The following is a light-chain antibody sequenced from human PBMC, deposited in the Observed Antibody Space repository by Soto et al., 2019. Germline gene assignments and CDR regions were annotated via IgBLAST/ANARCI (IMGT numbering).Light chain of an antibody. CDR3: QQRSNGPAYT. V-gene: IGKV3-11*01. J-gene: IGKJ2*01. Sequence: EVVLTQSPATLSLSPGERATLSCRASQSVSSHLAWYQQKPGQGPRLLIYDASNRATGIPGRFSGSGSGTDFTLTISSLEPEDFAVYYCQQRSNGPAYTFGQGTRLDIK. CDR2: DAS. CDR1: QSVSSH.